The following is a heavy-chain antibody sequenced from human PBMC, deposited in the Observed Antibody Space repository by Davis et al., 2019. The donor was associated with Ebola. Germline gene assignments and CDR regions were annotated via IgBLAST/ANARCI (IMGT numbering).Heavy chain of an antibody. V-gene: IGHV4-34*01. CDR3: AFVGVNTKGDARDI. CDR2: IDHRGTA. J-gene: IGHJ3*02. CDR1: GGPFNGYY. D-gene: IGHD1-26*01. Sequence: MPGGSLRLSCAVKGGPFNGYYWSWIRQPPGKGLEWIAEIDHRGTANYNSSLKSRVTISVDTSKNQFSLNLISVTAADTALYYCAFVGVNTKGDARDIWGQGTKVIVSS.